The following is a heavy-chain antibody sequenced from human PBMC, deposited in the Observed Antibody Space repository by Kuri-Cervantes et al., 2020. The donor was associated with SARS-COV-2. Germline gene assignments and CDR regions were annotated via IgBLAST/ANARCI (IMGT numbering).Heavy chain of an antibody. CDR3: AKGDRQWLVRGQWGMDV. CDR2: IRYDGSNK. D-gene: IGHD6-19*01. Sequence: GESLKISCAASGFTFSSYGMHWVRQAPGKGLEWVAFIRYDGSNKYYADSVKGRFTISRDNSKNTLYLQMNSLRAEDTAVYYCAKGDRQWLVRGQWGMDVWGRGTTVTVSS. CDR1: GFTFSSYG. V-gene: IGHV3-30*02. J-gene: IGHJ6*02.